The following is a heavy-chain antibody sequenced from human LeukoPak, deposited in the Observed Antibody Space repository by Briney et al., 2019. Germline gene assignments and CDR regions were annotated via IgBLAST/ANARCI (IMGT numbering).Heavy chain of an antibody. Sequence: GGSLRLSCAASGFTFSSYGMHWVRQAPGKGLEWVAVISYDGSNKYYADSVKGRFTISRDNSKNTLYLQMNSLRAEDTAVYYCAKDARAYSTGGECLDWGQGTLVTVSS. D-gene: IGHD2-15*01. CDR3: AKDARAYSTGGECLD. J-gene: IGHJ4*02. V-gene: IGHV3-30*18. CDR1: GFTFSSYG. CDR2: ISYDGSNK.